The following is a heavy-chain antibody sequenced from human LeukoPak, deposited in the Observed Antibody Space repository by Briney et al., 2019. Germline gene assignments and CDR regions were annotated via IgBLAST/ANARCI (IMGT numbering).Heavy chain of an antibody. CDR3: ARGARYDYVWGSYRYTPFDY. V-gene: IGHV4-34*01. Sequence: SEPLSLTCAVYGGSFSGYYWSWIRQPPGKGLEWIGEINHSGSTNYNPSLKSRVTISVDTSKNQFSLKLSSVTAADTAVYYCARGARYDYVWGSYRYTPFDYWGQGTLVTVSS. CDR2: INHSGST. CDR1: GGSFSGYY. J-gene: IGHJ4*02. D-gene: IGHD3-16*02.